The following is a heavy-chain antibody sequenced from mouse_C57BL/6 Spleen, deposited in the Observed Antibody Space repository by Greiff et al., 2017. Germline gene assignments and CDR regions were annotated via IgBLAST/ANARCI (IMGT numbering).Heavy chain of an antibody. J-gene: IGHJ3*01. V-gene: IGHV1-22*01. CDR3: ARSRGEGVWFAY. Sequence: VQLKQSGPELVKPGASVKMSCKASGYTFTDYNMHWVKQSHGKSLEWIGYINPNNGGTSYNQKFKGKATLTVNKSSSTAYMELRSLTSEDSAVYYCARSRGEGVWFAYWGQGTLVTVSA. CDR2: INPNNGGT. CDR1: GYTFTDYN.